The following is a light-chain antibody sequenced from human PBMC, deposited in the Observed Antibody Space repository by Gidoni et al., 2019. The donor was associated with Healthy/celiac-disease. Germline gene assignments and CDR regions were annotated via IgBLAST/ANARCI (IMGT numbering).Light chain of an antibody. CDR1: QSVSSN. CDR2: DAS. V-gene: IGKV3-11*01. J-gene: IGKJ2*01. CDR3: QQRSNWPLYT. Sequence: EIVLTQSPATLSLAPGERATLSCRASQSVSSNLAWYQQQPGQAPRRLIYDASNRATGIPARFSGSGSGTDFTLTISSLEPEDFAVYYCQQRSNWPLYTFGQGTKLEIK.